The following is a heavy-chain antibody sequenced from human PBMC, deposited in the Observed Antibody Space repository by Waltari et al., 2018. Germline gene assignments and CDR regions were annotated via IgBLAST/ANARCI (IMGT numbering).Heavy chain of an antibody. CDR2: MYYSGTT. CDR1: GGSINSYY. D-gene: IGHD3-22*01. J-gene: IGHJ4*02. Sequence: QMQLQESGPGLVKPSETLSLTCTVSGGSINSYYWRWIRQPPGKGLEWIGNMYYSGTTNYNPSLKSRVTRSVETSKNQFSLRLSSVTAADTAVYYCARDRDNSGYPRLHDWGQGTLVTVSS. V-gene: IGHV4-59*01. CDR3: ARDRDNSGYPRLHD.